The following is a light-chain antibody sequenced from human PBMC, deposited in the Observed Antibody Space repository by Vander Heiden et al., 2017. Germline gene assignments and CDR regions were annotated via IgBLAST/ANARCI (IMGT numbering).Light chain of an antibody. CDR1: QSVHIN. CDR2: AAS. Sequence: IVITQSPATLSVSPGERATLSCSPSQSVHINIAWYKQRPGQTPRLLIYAASARANGVPDRFSGSGSGTDFTLTISSLQSEDFAVYYCQQYNEWPPLYTFGQGTKLEIK. V-gene: IGKV3-15*01. CDR3: QQYNEWPPLYT. J-gene: IGKJ2*01.